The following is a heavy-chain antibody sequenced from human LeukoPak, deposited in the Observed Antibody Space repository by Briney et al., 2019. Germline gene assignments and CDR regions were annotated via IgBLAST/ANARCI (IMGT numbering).Heavy chain of an antibody. V-gene: IGHV4-59*01. CDR1: GGSISSYY. Sequence: SETLSLTCTVSGGSISSYYWSWIRQPPGKGLEWIGYIYYSGSANYNPSLKSRVTISVDTSRNQFSLKLSSVTAADTAVYYCARLYYYDSSGYGAFDIWGQGTMVTVSS. CDR2: IYYSGSA. CDR3: ARLYYYDSSGYGAFDI. D-gene: IGHD3-22*01. J-gene: IGHJ3*02.